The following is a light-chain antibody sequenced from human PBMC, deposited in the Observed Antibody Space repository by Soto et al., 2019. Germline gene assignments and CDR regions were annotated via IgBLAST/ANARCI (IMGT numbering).Light chain of an antibody. CDR2: DAS. V-gene: IGKV3-11*01. CDR1: QSVGSY. Sequence: DIVLTQSPGTLSLSPGERATLSCRASQSVGSYLAWYQQKFGQAPRLLIYDASNRATGIPARFSGSGSATDFTLTISSLEPEDFAIYYCQQRYNWPLTFGQGTKVDIK. J-gene: IGKJ1*01. CDR3: QQRYNWPLT.